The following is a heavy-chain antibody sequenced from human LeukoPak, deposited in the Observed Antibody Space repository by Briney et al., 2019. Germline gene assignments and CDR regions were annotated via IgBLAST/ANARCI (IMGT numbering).Heavy chain of an antibody. CDR3: ARSMDSRLVVVVPAAMVAFDI. V-gene: IGHV1-69*02. D-gene: IGHD2-2*01. CDR2: IIPILGIA. CDR1: GGTFSSYT. Sequence: PAASAKVSCKASGGTFSSYTISWVRQAPGQGLEWMGRIIPILGIANYAQKFQGRVTITADKSTSTAYMELSSLRSEDTAVYYCARSMDSRLVVVVPAAMVAFDIWGQGTMVTASS. J-gene: IGHJ3*02.